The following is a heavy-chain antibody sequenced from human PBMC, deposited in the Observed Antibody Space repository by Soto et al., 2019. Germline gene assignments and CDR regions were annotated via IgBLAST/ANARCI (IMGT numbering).Heavy chain of an antibody. CDR3: ASFVATPGYYYGRAV. D-gene: IGHD2-21*01. J-gene: IGHJ6*02. V-gene: IGHV1-69*06. Sequence: QVQLVQSGAEVKKPGSSVKVSCKASGGTFSSYAISWVRQAPGQGLEWMGGIIPIFGTANYAQKFQGRVTIHAEKSTSTAYMERSSLRSEDTAVYYCASFVATPGYYYGRAVGGQGTRLPVS. CDR1: GGTFSSYA. CDR2: IIPIFGTA.